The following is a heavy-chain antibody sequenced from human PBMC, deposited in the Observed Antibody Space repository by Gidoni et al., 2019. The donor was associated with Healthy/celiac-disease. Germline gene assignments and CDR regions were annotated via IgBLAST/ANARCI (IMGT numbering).Heavy chain of an antibody. CDR3: ARDGGYYDSSGYYNY. Sequence: QVPLVESGGGVVQPGRFLSPSFAASGLTFSSYAMHWVRQAPGKGLEWVAVISYDGSNKYYADSVKGRFTISRDNSKNTLYLQMNSLRDEDTAVYNCARDGGYYDSSGYYNYWGQGTLVTVSS. CDR1: GLTFSSYA. J-gene: IGHJ4*02. V-gene: IGHV3-30-3*01. D-gene: IGHD3-22*01. CDR2: ISYDGSNK.